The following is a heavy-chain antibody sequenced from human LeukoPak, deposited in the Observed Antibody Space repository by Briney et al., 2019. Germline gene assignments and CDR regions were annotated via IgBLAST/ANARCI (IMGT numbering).Heavy chain of an antibody. CDR3: ARVVAVAGTFYFDY. Sequence: GGSLRLSCAASGFTFSSYSMNWVRQAPGKGLEWVSSISGSSSYIYYADSVKGRFTISRDNAKNSLYLQMNSLRAEDTAVYYCARVVAVAGTFYFDYWGQGTLVTVSS. CDR2: ISGSSSYI. D-gene: IGHD6-19*01. J-gene: IGHJ4*02. V-gene: IGHV3-21*01. CDR1: GFTFSSYS.